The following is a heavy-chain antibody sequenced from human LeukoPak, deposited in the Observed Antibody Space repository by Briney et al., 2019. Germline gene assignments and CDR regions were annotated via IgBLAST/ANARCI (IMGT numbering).Heavy chain of an antibody. CDR3: ARVIKYDSSGYYDSNFDY. J-gene: IGHJ4*02. CDR1: GYTFTSYY. Sequence: ASVKVSCKASGYTFTSYYMHWVRQAPGQGLEWMGIINPSGGSTSYAQKFQGRVTMTRDTSTSTVYMELSSLRSEDTAVYYCARVIKYDSSGYYDSNFDYWGQGTLVTVSS. D-gene: IGHD3-22*01. CDR2: INPSGGST. V-gene: IGHV1-46*01.